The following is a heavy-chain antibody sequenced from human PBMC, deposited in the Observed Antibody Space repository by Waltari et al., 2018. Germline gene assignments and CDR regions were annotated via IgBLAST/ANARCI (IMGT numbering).Heavy chain of an antibody. D-gene: IGHD4-17*01. V-gene: IGHV4-39*07. CDR1: GGSISSSSYY. CDR3: ARYGDYTAGFDY. J-gene: IGHJ4*02. Sequence: QLQLQESGPGLVKPSETLSLTCTVSGGSISSSSYYWGWIRQPPGKGLEWIGSIYYSGRTCYNPSLKSRVTISVDTSKNQFSLKLSSVTAADTAVYYCARYGDYTAGFDYWGQGTLVTVSS. CDR2: IYYSGRT.